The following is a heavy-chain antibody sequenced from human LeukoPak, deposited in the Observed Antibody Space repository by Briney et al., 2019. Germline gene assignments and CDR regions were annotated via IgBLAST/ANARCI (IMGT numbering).Heavy chain of an antibody. CDR3: ARDRRSSSSCYTAPTY. CDR1: GFTFSSYG. V-gene: IGHV3-33*01. Sequence: PGGSLRLSCAASGFTFSSYGMHWVRQAPGKGLEWVAVIWYDGSNKYYADSVKGRFTISRDNSKNTLYLQMNSLRAEDTAVYYCARDRRSSSSCYTAPTYWGQGTLVTVSS. CDR2: IWYDGSNK. D-gene: IGHD2-2*02. J-gene: IGHJ4*02.